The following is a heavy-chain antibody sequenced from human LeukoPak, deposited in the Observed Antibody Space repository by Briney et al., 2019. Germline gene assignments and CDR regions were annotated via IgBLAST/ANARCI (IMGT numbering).Heavy chain of an antibody. J-gene: IGHJ4*02. Sequence: GGCLRLSCAASGFTFSGYSIHWVRQAPARGLEGVAVISSDGRDKHHADSVKGRFTISRDNSKHTLYLQTNSLRAEDTAVYYCSRDLRRIAAYYFDYWGQGTLVTVSS. CDR1: GFTFSGYS. D-gene: IGHD6-25*01. CDR3: SRDLRRIAAYYFDY. CDR2: ISSDGRDK. V-gene: IGHV3-30*03.